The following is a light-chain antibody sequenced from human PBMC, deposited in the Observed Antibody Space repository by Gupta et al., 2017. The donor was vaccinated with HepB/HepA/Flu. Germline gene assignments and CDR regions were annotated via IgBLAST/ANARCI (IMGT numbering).Light chain of an antibody. J-gene: IGLJ2*01. CDR1: SSNNGADYD. Sequence: HSVLTQPSSVSVAPPQRVTISYTGSSSNNGADYDVTWYQHLPGTAPKRLIYDNNKRPSGVPDRFSGSKSGTSASLAITGLQAEDEADYYCQSYDSSLSGVIFGGGTKLTVL. V-gene: IGLV1-40*01. CDR3: QSYDSSLSGVI. CDR2: DNN.